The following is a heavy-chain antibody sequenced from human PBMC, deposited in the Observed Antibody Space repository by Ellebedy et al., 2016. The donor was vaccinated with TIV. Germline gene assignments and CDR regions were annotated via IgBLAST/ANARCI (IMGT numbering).Heavy chain of an antibody. V-gene: IGHV3-23*01. D-gene: IGHD3-10*01. Sequence: GESLKISCASSGFTFSSFAMSWVRQAPGKRLEWVSTISNTGSRTYYADSVVVRFIISSDNSKKTLYLQMNSLRAEETAVYCCAQTALTGRGIYWGQGTLVTVSS. CDR2: ISNTGSRT. J-gene: IGHJ4*02. CDR3: AQTALTGRGIY. CDR1: GFTFSSFA.